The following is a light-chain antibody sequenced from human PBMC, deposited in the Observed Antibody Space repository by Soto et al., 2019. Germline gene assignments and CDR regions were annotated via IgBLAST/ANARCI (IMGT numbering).Light chain of an antibody. V-gene: IGLV3-1*01. CDR3: QAWDSSFHVV. CDR1: KLGDKY. CDR2: QDI. J-gene: IGLJ2*01. Sequence: SYELTQPPSVSVSPGQTASITCSGDKLGDKYACWYQQKPGQSPVLVIYQDIKRPSGIPERFSGSNSGNTATLTISGTQAMDEADYYCQAWDSSFHVVFGGGTKVTVL.